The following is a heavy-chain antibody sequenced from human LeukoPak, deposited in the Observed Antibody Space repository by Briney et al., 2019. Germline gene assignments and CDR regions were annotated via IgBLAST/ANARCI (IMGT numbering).Heavy chain of an antibody. D-gene: IGHD6-13*01. CDR3: ARVKRKGYSNSWFDWYFDL. J-gene: IGHJ2*01. Sequence: PSETLSFTCAVYGGSFSGHYWSWIRQPPGKGLEWIGEINHSGSTNYNPSLKSRVTISVDTSKNQFSLKLSSVTAADTAVYYCARVKRKGYSNSWFDWYFDLWGRGTLVTVSS. V-gene: IGHV4-34*01. CDR1: GGSFSGHY. CDR2: INHSGST.